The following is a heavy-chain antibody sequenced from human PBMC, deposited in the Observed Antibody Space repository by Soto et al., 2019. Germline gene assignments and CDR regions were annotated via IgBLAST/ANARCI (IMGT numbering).Heavy chain of an antibody. D-gene: IGHD5-18*01. V-gene: IGHV4-4*02. CDR3: ARAWPSVDSYGSGVMDV. CDR2: IYHSGST. J-gene: IGHJ6*02. Sequence: QVQLQESGPGLVKPSGTLSVTCAVSGGSISSSNWWKWVRQPPGKGLEWIGGIYHSGSTNYNPSLRSRLTISLDKPKNPFSLRVKSVTAADTAEYYCARAWPSVDSYGSGVMDVWGQGTTVTVSS. CDR1: GGSISSSNW.